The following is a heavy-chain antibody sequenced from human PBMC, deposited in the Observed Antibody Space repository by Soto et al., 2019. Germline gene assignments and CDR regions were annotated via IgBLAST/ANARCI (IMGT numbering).Heavy chain of an antibody. CDR1: GYSFTSYW. J-gene: IGHJ6*02. V-gene: IGHV5-51*01. CDR3: ARITVQFYYYYGMDV. Sequence: HGESLKISCKGSGYSFTSYWIGWVRQMPGKGLEWMGIIYPGDSDTRYSPSFQGQVTISADKSISTAYLQWSSLKASDTAMYYCARITVQFYYYYGMDVWGQGTTVTVSS. D-gene: IGHD1-1*01. CDR2: IYPGDSDT.